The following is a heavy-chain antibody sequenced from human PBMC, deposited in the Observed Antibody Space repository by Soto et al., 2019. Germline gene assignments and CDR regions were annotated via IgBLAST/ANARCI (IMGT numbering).Heavy chain of an antibody. D-gene: IGHD3-16*01. Sequence: QVQLVQSGAEVKNPGASVKVSCKASGYPFTRYSISWARQAPGQGLEWMGWINTYNGNTNYAQNVQGRVTLTTDTSTSTAYMELRSLRSNDTAIYYCAMVDVYVTPSPQDVWGQGTTVIVSS. V-gene: IGHV1-18*01. CDR2: INTYNGNT. J-gene: IGHJ6*02. CDR1: GYPFTRYS. CDR3: AMVDVYVTPSPQDV.